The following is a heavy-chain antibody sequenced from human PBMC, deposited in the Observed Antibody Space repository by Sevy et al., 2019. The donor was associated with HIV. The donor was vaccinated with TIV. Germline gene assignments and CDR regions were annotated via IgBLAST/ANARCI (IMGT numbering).Heavy chain of an antibody. CDR1: GGTFSSYA. D-gene: IGHD3-22*01. V-gene: IGHV1-69*13. J-gene: IGHJ5*02. CDR3: ARTVPYYYDSSGYYLNWFDP. CDR2: IIPIFGTA. Sequence: ASVKVSCKASGGTFSSYAISWVRQAPGQGLEWMGGIIPIFGTANYAQKFQGRVTITADESTSKAYMELSSLRSEDTALYYCARTVPYYYDSSGYYLNWFDPWGQGTLVTVSS.